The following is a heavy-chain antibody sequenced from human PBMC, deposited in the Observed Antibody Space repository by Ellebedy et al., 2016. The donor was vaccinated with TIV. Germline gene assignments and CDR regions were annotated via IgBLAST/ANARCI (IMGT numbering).Heavy chain of an antibody. CDR2: IKQDGSEK. Sequence: PGGSLRLSCAASGFTLSSYWMSWVRQPPGKGLEWVANIKQDGSEKYYVDSVKGRFTISRDNAKNLLYLQMNSLRAEDTAVYYCARDNYRIDYWGQGTLVTVSS. CDR1: GFTLSSYW. CDR3: ARDNYRIDY. J-gene: IGHJ4*02. D-gene: IGHD3-16*02. V-gene: IGHV3-7*01.